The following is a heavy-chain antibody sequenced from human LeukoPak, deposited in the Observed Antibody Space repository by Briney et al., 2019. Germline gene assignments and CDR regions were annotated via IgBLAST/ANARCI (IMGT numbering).Heavy chain of an antibody. CDR3: ARDPAFYCSGGSCYPY. Sequence: ASVQVSCQASGYTFTGYYMHWVRQAPGQGLEWMGWINPNSGGTNYAQKFQGRVTMTRDTSISTAYMELSRLRSDDTAVYYCARDPAFYCSGGSCYPYWGQGTLVTVSS. CDR1: GYTFTGYY. J-gene: IGHJ4*02. D-gene: IGHD2-15*01. V-gene: IGHV1-2*02. CDR2: INPNSGGT.